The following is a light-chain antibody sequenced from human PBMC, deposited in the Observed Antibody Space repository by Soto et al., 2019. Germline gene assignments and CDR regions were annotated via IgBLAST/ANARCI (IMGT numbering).Light chain of an antibody. V-gene: IGKV1-5*01. CDR3: QQYDSVFT. J-gene: IGKJ5*01. CDR2: DAS. Sequence: DIQMTQSPSSLSASVVDRVTITCRASQSISDWLAWYQQKPGKAPKLLIYDASSLESGVPSRFSGSGSGTDFTFTISSLQAEDIATYFCQQYDSVFTFGQGTRLETK. CDR1: QSISDW.